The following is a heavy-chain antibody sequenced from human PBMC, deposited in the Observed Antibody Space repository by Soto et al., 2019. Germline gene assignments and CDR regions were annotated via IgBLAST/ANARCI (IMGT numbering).Heavy chain of an antibody. CDR2: TRNSGGA. D-gene: IGHD6-19*01. J-gene: IGHJ4*02. CDR1: SGSISSSNW. CDR3: ASHLVMAGTRGFDH. Sequence: QVQLQESGPGLVKPSGTLSLTCAVSSGSISSSNWWSWVRQPPGKGLEWIGETRNSGGANYNPSLQSRVTISVDRSKNHFFLELRSVPAADTAVYYCASHLVMAGTRGFDHWGLGTLVTVSS. V-gene: IGHV4-4*02.